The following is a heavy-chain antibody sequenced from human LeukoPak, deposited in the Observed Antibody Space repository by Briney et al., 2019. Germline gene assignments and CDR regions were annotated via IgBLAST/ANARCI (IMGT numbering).Heavy chain of an antibody. CDR3: ATPCSSGWYEFDY. J-gene: IGHJ4*02. CDR1: GYTFTGYY. CDR2: INPNSGGT. V-gene: IGHV1-2*02. D-gene: IGHD6-19*01. Sequence: ASVKVSCKASGYTFTGYYMHWVRQASGQGLEWMGWINPNSGGTNYAQKFQGRVTMTRDTSISTAYMELSRLRSGDTAVYYCATPCSSGWYEFDYWGQGTLVTVSS.